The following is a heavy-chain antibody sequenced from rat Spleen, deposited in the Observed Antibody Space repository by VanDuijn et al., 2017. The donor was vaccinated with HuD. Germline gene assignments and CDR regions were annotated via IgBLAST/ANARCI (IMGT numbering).Heavy chain of an antibody. Sequence: EVKLVESGGGLVQPGNSLTLSCVASGFTFSNYGLHWIRQAPTKGLEWVASISPSGGSTYYRDSVKGRFTISRDNAKSTLSLQMDSLRSEDTATYYCARLAYMYTTDYYFDYWGQGVMVTVSS. CDR3: ARLAYMYTTDYYFDY. J-gene: IGHJ2*01. V-gene: IGHV5-19*01. D-gene: IGHD1-6*01. CDR2: ISPSGGST. CDR1: GFTFSNYG.